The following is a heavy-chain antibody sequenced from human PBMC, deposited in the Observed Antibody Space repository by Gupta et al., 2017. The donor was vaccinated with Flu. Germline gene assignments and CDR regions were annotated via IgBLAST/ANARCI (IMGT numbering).Heavy chain of an antibody. V-gene: IGHV3-30*03. D-gene: IGHD5-18*01. Sequence: QGQLVDSGGGVVQPGRPLRLSCAASGFPFSIYAMHWVRQAPGKGLEWVAVISYDGSKKFYGDSVKGRFTVSRDNSKNTLYLQMDSLRGDDTAIYYCARDRTAMVSVYYYGMEVWGQGTTVTVSS. CDR2: ISYDGSKK. J-gene: IGHJ6*02. CDR1: GFPFSIYA. CDR3: ARDRTAMVSVYYYGMEV.